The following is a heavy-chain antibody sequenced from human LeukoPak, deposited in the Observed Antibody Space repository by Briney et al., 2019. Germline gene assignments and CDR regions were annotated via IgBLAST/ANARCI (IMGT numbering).Heavy chain of an antibody. V-gene: IGHV4-4*07. CDR3: ARDLVPAGLSLYSSGWYTGAFDI. D-gene: IGHD6-19*01. J-gene: IGHJ3*02. CDR2: IYTNGNT. Sequence: PSETLSLTCTVSGGSISNYYWTWIRQPAGKGLEWIGRIYTNGNTNYNPSLESRVTMSVDTSKNQFSLKLSSVTAADTAVYYCARDLVPAGLSLYSSGWYTGAFDIWGQRTMVTVSS. CDR1: GGSISNYY.